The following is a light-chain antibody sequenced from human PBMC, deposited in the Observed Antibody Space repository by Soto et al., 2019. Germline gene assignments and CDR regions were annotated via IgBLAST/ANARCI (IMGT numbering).Light chain of an antibody. CDR3: QQYNNWASIT. J-gene: IGKJ5*01. CDR2: GAS. CDR1: QSVSSY. Sequence: EILLTQSPATLSLSPGERSTLSVMSSQSVSSYLAWYQQKPGQAPRLLIYGASTRATGIPARFSGSGSGTEFTLTISSLQSEDFAVYYCQQYNNWASITFGQGTLLEIK. V-gene: IGKV3-15*01.